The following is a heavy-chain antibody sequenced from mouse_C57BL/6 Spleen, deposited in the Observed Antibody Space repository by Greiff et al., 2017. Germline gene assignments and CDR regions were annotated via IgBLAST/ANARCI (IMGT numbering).Heavy chain of an antibody. CDR1: GFTFSDYG. CDR3: ARAGYGNHFDY. CDR2: ISSGSSTI. J-gene: IGHJ2*01. D-gene: IGHD2-10*02. Sequence: EVKLEESGGGLVKPGGSLKLSCAASGFTFSDYGMHWVRQAPEKGLEWVAYISSGSSTIYYADTVKGRFTISRDNAKNTLFLQMTSLRSEDTAMYYCARAGYGNHFDYWGQGTTLTVSS. V-gene: IGHV5-17*01.